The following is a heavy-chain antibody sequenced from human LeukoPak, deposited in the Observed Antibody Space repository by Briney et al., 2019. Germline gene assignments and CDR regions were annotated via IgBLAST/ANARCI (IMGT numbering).Heavy chain of an antibody. CDR2: ISRSGDYT. J-gene: IGHJ4*02. V-gene: IGHV3-11*06. D-gene: IGHD6-13*01. Sequence: GGSLRLSCAASGFTFSDYYMSWIRQAPGKGLEWVSDISRSGDYTNYGDSVKGRFTISRDNAKNTLYLQMDSLRAEDTAVYYCARAGIAAAGTKGGLDYWGQGTLVTVSS. CDR1: GFTFSDYY. CDR3: ARAGIAAAGTKGGLDY.